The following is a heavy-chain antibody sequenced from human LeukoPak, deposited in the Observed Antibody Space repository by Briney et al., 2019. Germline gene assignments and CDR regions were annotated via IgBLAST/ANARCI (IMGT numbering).Heavy chain of an antibody. CDR1: SGSFSGYY. J-gene: IGHJ5*02. V-gene: IGHV4-34*01. CDR2: INHSGST. Sequence: SETLSLTCAVYSGSFSGYYWSWIRQPPGKGLEWIGEINHSGSTNYNPSLKSRVTISVDTSKNQFSLKLSSVTAADTAVYYCARDSSSSGFDPWGQGTLVTVSS. CDR3: ARDSSSSGFDP. D-gene: IGHD6-6*01.